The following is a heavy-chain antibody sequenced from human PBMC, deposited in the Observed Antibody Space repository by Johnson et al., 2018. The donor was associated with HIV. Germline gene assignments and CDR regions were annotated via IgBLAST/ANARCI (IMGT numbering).Heavy chain of an antibody. J-gene: IGHJ3*02. Sequence: QVQLVESGGGLVQPGGSLRLSCAASGFTFSSYAMHWVRQAPGKGLEWVAVISYDGSNKYYADSVKGRFTISRDNSKNTLYLQMNSLRAEDTAVYYCARDRWYISSSGGVDDAFDIWGQGTMVTVSS. CDR2: ISYDGSNK. V-gene: IGHV3-30-3*01. CDR1: GFTFSSYA. CDR3: ARDRWYISSSGGVDDAFDI. D-gene: IGHD6-6*01.